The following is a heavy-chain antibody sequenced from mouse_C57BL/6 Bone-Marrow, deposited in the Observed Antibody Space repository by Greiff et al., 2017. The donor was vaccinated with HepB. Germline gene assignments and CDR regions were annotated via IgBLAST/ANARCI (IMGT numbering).Heavy chain of an antibody. J-gene: IGHJ4*01. D-gene: IGHD1-1*01. CDR1: GFTFSSYA. CDR3: ARDITTVVATSGAMDY. V-gene: IGHV5-4*01. Sequence: EVKVEESGGGLVKPGGSLKLSCAASGFTFSSYAMSWVRQTPEKRLEWVATISDGGSYTYYPDNVKGRFTISRDNAKNNLYLQMSHLKSEDTAMYYCARDITTVVATSGAMDYWGQGTSVTVSS. CDR2: ISDGGSYT.